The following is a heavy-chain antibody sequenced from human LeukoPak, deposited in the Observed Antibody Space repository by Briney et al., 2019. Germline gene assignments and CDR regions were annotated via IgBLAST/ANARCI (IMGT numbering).Heavy chain of an antibody. V-gene: IGHV4-4*09. CDR2: IYTSGST. D-gene: IGHD2-2*02. CDR1: GGSIGSYY. Sequence: SETLSLTCTVSGGSIGSYYWSWIRQPPGKGLEWIGYIYTSGSTNYNPSLKSRVTISVDTSKNQFSLKLSSVTAADTAVYYCARILVPAAIRPYYYYYYMDVWGKGTTITVSS. CDR3: ARILVPAAIRPYYYYYYMDV. J-gene: IGHJ6*03.